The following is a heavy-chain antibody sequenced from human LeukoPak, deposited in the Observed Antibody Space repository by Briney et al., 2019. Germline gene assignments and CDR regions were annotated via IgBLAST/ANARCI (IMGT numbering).Heavy chain of an antibody. V-gene: IGHV1-2*02. D-gene: IGHD2-15*01. CDR2: INPNSGGT. J-gene: IGHJ4*02. Sequence: ASVKVSCKASGYTFIGYYMHWVRQAPGQGLEWMGWINPNSGGTNYAQKFQGRVTMTRDTSISTAYMELSRLRSDDTAVYYCARGVPYCSGGSCYPHFDYWGQGTLVTVSS. CDR3: ARGVPYCSGGSCYPHFDY. CDR1: GYTFIGYY.